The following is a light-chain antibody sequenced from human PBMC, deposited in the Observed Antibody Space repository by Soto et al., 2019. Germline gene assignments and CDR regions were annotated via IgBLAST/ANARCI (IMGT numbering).Light chain of an antibody. V-gene: IGKV3-20*01. CDR1: QIISNNY. CDR2: DAS. Sequence: EMVLTHSPGTLSLSPGERATLSCRASQIISNNYLAWYQQKPGRAPRLLIYDASSRATGIPDRFSGSGSGTDFTLTITRPETEAFAEYHCQQYNNWPQTFGQGTKV. J-gene: IGKJ1*01. CDR3: QQYNNWPQT.